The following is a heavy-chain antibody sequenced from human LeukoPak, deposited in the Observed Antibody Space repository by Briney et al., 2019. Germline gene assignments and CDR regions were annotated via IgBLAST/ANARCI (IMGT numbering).Heavy chain of an antibody. J-gene: IGHJ1*01. CDR2: IIHSGST. D-gene: IGHD3-10*01. CDR1: GGSFSGYY. V-gene: IGHV4-34*01. Sequence: PSETLSLTCAVYGGSFSGYYWSWIRQPPGKGLEWIGEIIHSGSTNYNPSLKSRVTISVDTSKNQFSLKLSSVTAADTAVYYCARGSRAHYGSGSYYKGGYFQHWGQGTLVTVSS. CDR3: ARGSRAHYGSGSYYKGGYFQH.